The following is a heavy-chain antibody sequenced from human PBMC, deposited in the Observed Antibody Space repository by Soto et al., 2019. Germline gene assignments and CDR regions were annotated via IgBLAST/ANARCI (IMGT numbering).Heavy chain of an antibody. D-gene: IGHD5-18*01. CDR1: GGSISSGDYY. CDR3: ARDLRIQLWSNFDY. Sequence: SETLSLTCTVSGGSISSGDYYWSWIRQPPGKGLEWIGYIYYSGSTYYNPSLKSRVTISVDTSKNQFSLKLSSVTAADTAVYYCARDLRIQLWSNFDYWGQGTLVTSPQ. CDR2: IYYSGST. V-gene: IGHV4-30-4*01. J-gene: IGHJ4*02.